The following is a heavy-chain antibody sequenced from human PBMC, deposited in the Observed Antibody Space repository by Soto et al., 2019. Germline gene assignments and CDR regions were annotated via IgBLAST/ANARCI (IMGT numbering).Heavy chain of an antibody. CDR1: GGSISSYY. D-gene: IGHD5-12*01. CDR3: ARGGYNAFDWFDP. CDR2: IYYSGST. J-gene: IGHJ5*02. Sequence: PSETLSLTCTVSGGSISSYYWSWIRQPPGKGLEWIGYIYYSGSTNYNPSLKSRVTISVDTSKNQFSLKLSSVTAADTAVYYCARGGYNAFDWFDPWGQGTLVTVSS. V-gene: IGHV4-59*01.